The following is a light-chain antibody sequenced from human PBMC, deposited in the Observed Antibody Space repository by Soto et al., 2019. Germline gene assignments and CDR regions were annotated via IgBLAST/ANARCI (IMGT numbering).Light chain of an antibody. J-gene: IGKJ2*01. CDR1: QSVSSN. V-gene: IGKV3-15*01. Sequence: EIVMTQSPATLSVSPGERATLSCRASQSVSSNLAWYQQKPGQAPRLLIYGASTRATGIPARFSGSGSGTESTLTVSSLQSEDFAGYYCQQYNNWPPGTFGQGTKLEIK. CDR2: GAS. CDR3: QQYNNWPPGT.